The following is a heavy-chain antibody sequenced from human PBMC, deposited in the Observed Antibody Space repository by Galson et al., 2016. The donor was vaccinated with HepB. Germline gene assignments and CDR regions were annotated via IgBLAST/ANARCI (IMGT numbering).Heavy chain of an antibody. CDR1: GYSFTSYY. CDR2: INPRAGST. V-gene: IGHV1-46*01. J-gene: IGHJ4*02. Sequence: SVKVSCRASGYSFTSYYLHWVRQAPGQGLEWMGIINPRAGSTSYAQKFQGRVTMTRDTSTSTIYMELSSLRSEDTAVYYCARDLGDHGDHWGQGTLVTVSS. D-gene: IGHD2-21*02. CDR3: ARDLGDHGDH.